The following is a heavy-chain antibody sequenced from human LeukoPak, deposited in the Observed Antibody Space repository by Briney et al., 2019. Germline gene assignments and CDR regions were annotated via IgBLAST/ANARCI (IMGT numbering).Heavy chain of an antibody. CDR2: THYSGST. Sequence: PSETLSLTCTVSGGSISSYFWSWIRQPPGKGLEWIGNTHYSGSTNYNPSLKSRVTISVDTSKNQFSLKLSSVTAADTAVYYCARYKWGLLNSHFDYWGQGILVTVSS. CDR1: GGSISSYF. V-gene: IGHV4-59*01. J-gene: IGHJ4*02. CDR3: ARYKWGLLNSHFDY. D-gene: IGHD1-1*01.